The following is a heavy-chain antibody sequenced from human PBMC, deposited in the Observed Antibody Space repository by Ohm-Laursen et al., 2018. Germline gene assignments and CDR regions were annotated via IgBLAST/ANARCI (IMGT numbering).Heavy chain of an antibody. Sequence: SLRLSCSASGFTFSDYWMHWVRQAPGKGLVWVSRISSDESSTGYADSVKGRFTISRDNAKNTLYLQMNSLRAEDTAVYYCAAGSGWLIDYWGQGTLVTVSS. J-gene: IGHJ4*02. CDR1: GFTFSDYW. V-gene: IGHV3-74*01. CDR3: AAGSGWLIDY. CDR2: ISSDESST. D-gene: IGHD6-19*01.